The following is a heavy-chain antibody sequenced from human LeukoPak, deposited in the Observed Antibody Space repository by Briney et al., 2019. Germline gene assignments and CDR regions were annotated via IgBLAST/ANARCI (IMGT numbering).Heavy chain of an antibody. CDR1: GFTFSTYG. Sequence: PGGSLRLSCAASGFTFSTYGMHWVRQAPGKGLEWVAVISYDGSNKFYADSVKGRFTISRDNSKNTLYLQMNRLRAEDTAVFYCAKDRGQQGTRGPFDYWGQGTLVPVSS. J-gene: IGHJ4*02. CDR3: AKDRGQQGTRGPFDY. CDR2: ISYDGSNK. V-gene: IGHV3-30*18. D-gene: IGHD6-13*01.